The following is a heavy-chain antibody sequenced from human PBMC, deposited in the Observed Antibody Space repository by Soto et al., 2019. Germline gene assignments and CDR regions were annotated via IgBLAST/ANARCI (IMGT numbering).Heavy chain of an antibody. D-gene: IGHD2-2*01. CDR2: IWYDGSNK. CDR1: GFTFSSYG. CDR3: AREVVPAAPFDY. Sequence: GGSLRLSCAASGFTFSSYGMHWVRQAPGKGLEWVAVIWYDGSNKYYADSVKGRSTISRDNSKNTLYLQMNSLRAEDTAVYYCAREVVPAAPFDYWGQGTLVTVSS. V-gene: IGHV3-33*01. J-gene: IGHJ4*02.